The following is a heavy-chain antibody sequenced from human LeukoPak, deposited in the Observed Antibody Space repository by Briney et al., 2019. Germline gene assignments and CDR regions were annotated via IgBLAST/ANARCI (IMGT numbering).Heavy chain of an antibody. D-gene: IGHD5-18*01. CDR2: ISSGSSYI. V-gene: IGHV3-21*01. CDR3: ARDQGYSYGPGVFDT. Sequence: GGSLRLSCAASGFTFSTYGINWVRQAPGKGLEWVSSISSGSSYIYYADSVKGRFTISRDNAKNSLYLQMSSLRAEDTAVYYCARDQGYSYGPGVFDTWGQGTLVTVSS. J-gene: IGHJ5*02. CDR1: GFTFSTYG.